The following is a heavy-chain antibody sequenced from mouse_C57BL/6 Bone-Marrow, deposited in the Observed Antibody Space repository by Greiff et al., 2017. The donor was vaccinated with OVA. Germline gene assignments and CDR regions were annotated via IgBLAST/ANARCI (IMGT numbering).Heavy chain of an antibody. V-gene: IGHV2-5*01. CDR1: GFPLPSNV. CDR2: IWRGGST. CDR3: ATPDY. J-gene: IGHJ2*01. Sequence: VQLQQSGPGLVQPSQSLSITCTVSGFPLPSNVVPWFRHSPGKVLEWLGVIWRGGSTDDNGAFMSRLSITKDNSKSQVFFKMNSLQADDTAIYYCATPDYWGQGTTLTVSS.